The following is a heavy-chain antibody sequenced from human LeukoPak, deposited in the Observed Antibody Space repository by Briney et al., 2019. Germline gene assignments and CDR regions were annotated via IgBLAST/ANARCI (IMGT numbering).Heavy chain of an antibody. D-gene: IGHD2-2*01. CDR1: GYTFTSYY. CDR2: INPSGGST. CDR3: ARVGGYCSSTSCHFDY. J-gene: IGHJ4*02. V-gene: IGHV1-46*01. Sequence: GASVKVSCKASGYTFTSYYMHWVRQAPGQGLEWMGIINPSGGSTSYAQKFQGRVTMPRDTSTSTVYMELSSLRSEDTAVYYCARVGGYCSSTSCHFDYWGQGTLVTVSS.